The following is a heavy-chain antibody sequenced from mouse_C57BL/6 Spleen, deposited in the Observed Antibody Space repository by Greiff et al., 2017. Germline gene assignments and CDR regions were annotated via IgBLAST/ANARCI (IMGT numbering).Heavy chain of an antibody. CDR1: GYTFTSYW. D-gene: IGHD1-1*01. CDR2: IDPTSGGT. CDR3: ARGRTTVLPYFDV. V-gene: IGHV1-72*01. Sequence: QVQLQQPGAELVKPGASVKLSCKASGYTFTSYWMHWVKQRPGRGLEWIGRIDPTSGGTKYNEKFKSKATLTVDKPSSTAYMQHSSLTTEDSAVYYGARGRTTVLPYFDVWGKGTTVTVAS. J-gene: IGHJ1*03.